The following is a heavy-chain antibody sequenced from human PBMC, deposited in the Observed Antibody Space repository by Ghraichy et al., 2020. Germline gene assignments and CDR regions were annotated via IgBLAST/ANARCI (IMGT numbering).Heavy chain of an antibody. V-gene: IGHV4-39*01. CDR1: GGSVRSNTYY. CDR3: VRQGRLVRLTNWFDP. D-gene: IGHD3-10*01. Sequence: SETLSLICSVSGGSVRSNTYYWGWIRQPPGRGLEWIGTSYDDGTAYYSPSLKSRVSISVDTSKNQFSLRLSSVTAADTAGYYCVRQGRLVRLTNWFDPWGQGALVTVSS. CDR2: SYDDGTA. J-gene: IGHJ5*02.